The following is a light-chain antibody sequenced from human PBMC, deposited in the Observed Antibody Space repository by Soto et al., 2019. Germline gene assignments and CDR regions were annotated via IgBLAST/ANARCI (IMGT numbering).Light chain of an antibody. Sequence: QSALTQPASVSGSPVQSITISCTGTSSDVGGYNYVSWYQQHPGKAPKLMIYDVSNRPSGVSNRFSGSKSGNTASLTISGLQAEDEADYYCSSYTSSSTRVVFGGGTKLTLL. V-gene: IGLV2-14*01. CDR1: SSDVGGYNY. J-gene: IGLJ2*01. CDR3: SSYTSSSTRVV. CDR2: DVS.